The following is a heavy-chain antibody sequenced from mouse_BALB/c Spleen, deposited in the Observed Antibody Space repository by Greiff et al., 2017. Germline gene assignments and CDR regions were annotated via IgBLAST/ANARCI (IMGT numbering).Heavy chain of an antibody. CDR3: TRLYYGSSYNY. Sequence: QVQLQQPGAELVKPGASVKMSCKASGYTFTSYWMHWVKQRPGQGLEWIGVIDPSDSYTSYIQKFKGKATLTVDTSSSTAYMQLSSLTSEDSAVYYCTRLYYGSSYNYWGQGTTLTVSS. V-gene: IGHV1S127*01. CDR2: IDPSDSYT. J-gene: IGHJ2*01. D-gene: IGHD1-1*01. CDR1: GYTFTSYW.